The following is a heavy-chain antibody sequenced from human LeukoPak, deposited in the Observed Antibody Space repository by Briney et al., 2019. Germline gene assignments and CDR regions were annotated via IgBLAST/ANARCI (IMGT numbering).Heavy chain of an antibody. V-gene: IGHV3-48*01. CDR3: AKDTVKVTTIRRVPHYMDV. CDR2: ISSTSSTI. D-gene: IGHD5-12*01. Sequence: GGSLRLSCAASTFTFSDHSMNWVRQAPGKGLEWISFISSTSSTIYYADSVKGRFTISRDNSKNTLYLQMNSLRAEDTAVYYCAKDTVKVTTIRRVPHYMDVWGKGTTVTISS. CDR1: TFTFSDHS. J-gene: IGHJ6*03.